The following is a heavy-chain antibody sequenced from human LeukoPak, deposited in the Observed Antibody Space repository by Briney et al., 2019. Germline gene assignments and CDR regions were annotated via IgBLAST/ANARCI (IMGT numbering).Heavy chain of an antibody. V-gene: IGHV3-21*01. J-gene: IGHJ6*03. Sequence: GGSLRLSCAASGFTFRSYSMNWVRQAPGKGLEWVSSISSSSSYIYYADSVKGRFTISRDNAKNSLYLQMNSLRAEDTAVYYCGRDEEYSSGWYGGYYYYMGVWGKGTTVTVSS. D-gene: IGHD6-19*01. CDR2: ISSSSSYI. CDR1: GFTFRSYS. CDR3: GRDEEYSSGWYGGYYYYMGV.